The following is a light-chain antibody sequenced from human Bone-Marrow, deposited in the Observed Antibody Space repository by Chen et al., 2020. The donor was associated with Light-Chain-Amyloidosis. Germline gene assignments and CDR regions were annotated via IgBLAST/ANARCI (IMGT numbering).Light chain of an antibody. CDR2: EVS. CDR3: SSFTSRSSRV. Sequence: QSPLTQPASVSGSPGQSITISCTGTSSDVGGYNYVSWYQHHPGEAPKLMFYEVSNRPSGVSNRFSGSKSGITGSLTISGLQAEDEADYYCSSFTSRSSRVFGGGTKLTVL. CDR1: SSDVGGYNY. V-gene: IGLV2-14*01. J-gene: IGLJ3*02.